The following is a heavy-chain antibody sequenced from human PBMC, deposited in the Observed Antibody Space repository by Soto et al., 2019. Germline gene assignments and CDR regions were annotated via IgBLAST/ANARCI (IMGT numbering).Heavy chain of an antibody. V-gene: IGHV1-18*04. Sequence: ASVKLSCKTPDDTFTSYGITWVRQAPRRGLEWVGWLSVYYGKTQIAQKFQGRVTLTTDTSMTTGYMELRSLTSDDTAVYFCARAAWGGAQRLLSEMTRGQFNYMDVWGLGTPVTVSS. J-gene: IGHJ6*03. CDR2: LSVYYGKT. CDR1: DDTFTSYG. D-gene: IGHD2-8*02. CDR3: ARAAWGGAQRLLSEMTRGQFNYMDV.